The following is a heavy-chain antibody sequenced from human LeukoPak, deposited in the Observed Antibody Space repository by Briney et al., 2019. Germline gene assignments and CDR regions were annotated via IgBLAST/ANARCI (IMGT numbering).Heavy chain of an antibody. Sequence: SETLSLTCAVSGGSISSSNWWSWVRQPPGKGLEWIGEIYHSGSTNYNPSLKSRVTISVDKSKNQFSLKLSSVTAADTAVYYCARRAGAYSHPYDYWGQGTLVTVSS. CDR2: IYHSGST. D-gene: IGHD4/OR15-4a*01. CDR3: ARRAGAYSHPYDY. V-gene: IGHV4-4*02. J-gene: IGHJ4*02. CDR1: GGSISSSNW.